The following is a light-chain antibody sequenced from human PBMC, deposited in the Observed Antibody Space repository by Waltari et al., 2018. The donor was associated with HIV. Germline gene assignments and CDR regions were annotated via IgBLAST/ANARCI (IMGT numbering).Light chain of an antibody. CDR1: SSYIGGYNY. CDR2: EVS. J-gene: IGLJ3*02. Sequence: QSALTQPASVSGSPGQSITISCTGTSSYIGGYNYVSWHQHHPGRAPKLIIFEVSNRPSGVSNRFSGSKSGNTASLIISGLLAEDDADYYCSSYTSGTTWVFGGGTKLTVL. CDR3: SSYTSGTTWV. V-gene: IGLV2-14*01.